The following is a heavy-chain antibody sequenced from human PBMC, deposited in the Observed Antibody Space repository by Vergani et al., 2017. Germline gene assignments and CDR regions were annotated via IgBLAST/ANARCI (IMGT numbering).Heavy chain of an antibody. Sequence: QVQLQESGPGLVKPSETLSLTCAVYGGSFSGYYWSWIRQPPGKGLEWIGEINHSGSTNYNPSLKSRVTISVDTSKNQFSLKLSSVNAADTAVYYCARAQGGHRSSSWSYYYYYYMDVWGKGTTVTVSS. J-gene: IGHJ6*03. D-gene: IGHD6-13*01. CDR3: ARAQGGHRSSSWSYYYYYYMDV. V-gene: IGHV4-34*01. CDR1: GGSFSGYY. CDR2: INHSGST.